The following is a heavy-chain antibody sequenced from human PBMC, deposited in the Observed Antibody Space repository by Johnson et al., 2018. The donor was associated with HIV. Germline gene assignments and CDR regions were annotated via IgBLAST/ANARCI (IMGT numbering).Heavy chain of an antibody. V-gene: IGHV3-9*01. Sequence: VQLVESGGGVVRPGGSLRLSCAASGFTFDDYGMSWVRQAPGKGLAWVSGISWNSGSIGSAASVKGRFTISRDNAKNSLYLQMNSLRAEDTALYYCAKEAAMVQGGAFDIWGQGTMVTVSS. CDR2: ISWNSGSI. J-gene: IGHJ3*02. CDR1: GFTFDDYG. CDR3: AKEAAMVQGGAFDI. D-gene: IGHD3-10*01.